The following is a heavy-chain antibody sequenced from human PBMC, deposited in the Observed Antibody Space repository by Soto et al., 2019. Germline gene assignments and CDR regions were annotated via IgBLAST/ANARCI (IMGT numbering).Heavy chain of an antibody. Sequence: EVQLVESGGDLIKTGGSLRISCAASGFTFKNAWMHWVRQAPGKGLEWVARVKSKFDGGTSDYAAPVKGRFTISRDDSKNSVFLQMNSLKTEDTAIYYCVADVPEWAPGDLDYWGQGTLVSVSS. CDR2: VKSKFDGGTS. CDR1: GFTFKNAW. J-gene: IGHJ4*02. D-gene: IGHD1-26*01. CDR3: VADVPEWAPGDLDY. V-gene: IGHV3-15*07.